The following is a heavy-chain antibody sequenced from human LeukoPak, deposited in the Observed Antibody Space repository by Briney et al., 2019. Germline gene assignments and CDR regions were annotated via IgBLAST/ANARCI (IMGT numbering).Heavy chain of an antibody. CDR1: GYTFTSYD. D-gene: IGHD3-10*01. V-gene: IGHV1-8*01. J-gene: IGHJ4*02. Sequence: GAPVKVSCKASGYTFTSYDINWVRQATGQGLEWMGWMNPNSGNTGYAQKFQGRVTMTRNTSISTAYMELSSLRSEDTAVYYCARVKYGSGSYDYWGQGTLVTVSS. CDR2: MNPNSGNT. CDR3: ARVKYGSGSYDY.